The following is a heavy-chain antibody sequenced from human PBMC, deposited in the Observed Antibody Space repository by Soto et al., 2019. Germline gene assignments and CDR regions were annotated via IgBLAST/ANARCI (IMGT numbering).Heavy chain of an antibody. CDR2: IYYSGST. D-gene: IGHD1-1*01. CDR3: ARTNWNPRDYYMDV. Sequence: SETLSLTCTVSGGPISSYYWSWIRQPPGKGLEWIGYIYYSGSTNYNPSLKSRVTISVDTSKNQFSLKLSSVTAADTAVYYCARTNWNPRDYYMDVWGKGTTVTVSS. V-gene: IGHV4-59*01. J-gene: IGHJ6*03. CDR1: GGPISSYY.